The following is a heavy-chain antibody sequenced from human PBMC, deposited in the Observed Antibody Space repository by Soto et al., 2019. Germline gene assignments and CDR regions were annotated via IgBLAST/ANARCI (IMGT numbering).Heavy chain of an antibody. CDR2: TGSGTGPG. J-gene: IGHJ4*02. Sequence: SVKVSCKASGGSLSTNPISWVRQAPGQGLEWMGGTGSGTGPGNHAQKFQGRPTVIADKSTSTVYMELTNLSSEDTAVYYCARRDSGGFYRFFDSWGQGTLVTVSS. V-gene: IGHV1-69*06. D-gene: IGHD2-15*01. CDR3: ARRDSGGFYRFFDS. CDR1: GGSLSTNP.